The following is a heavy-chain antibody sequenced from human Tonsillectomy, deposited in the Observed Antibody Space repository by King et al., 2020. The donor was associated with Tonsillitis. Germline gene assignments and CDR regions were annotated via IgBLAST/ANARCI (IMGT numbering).Heavy chain of an antibody. CDR3: ARNFVDGLGRRPVFDF. CDR1: NLAFSTFS. D-gene: IGHD5-12*01. CDR2: INSGSDTI. V-gene: IGHV3-48*04. J-gene: IGHJ3*01. Sequence: VQLVESGGGLVQPGGSLRLSCAASNLAFSTFSMNWVRQSPGKGLEWLAYINSGSDTIYYADSVEGRFTISRDNAKNSLYLQMNSLRADDTAVYYCARNFVDGLGRRPVFDFWGQGTWVTVSS.